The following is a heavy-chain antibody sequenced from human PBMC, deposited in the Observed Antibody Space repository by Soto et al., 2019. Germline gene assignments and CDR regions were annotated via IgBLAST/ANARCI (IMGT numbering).Heavy chain of an antibody. CDR2: IYYTGST. CDR3: ARVSDSYGYFYYSMDV. V-gene: IGHV4-59*01. J-gene: IGHJ6*02. D-gene: IGHD5-18*01. Sequence: SETLSLTCSVSGGSISRYYWSWIRQPPGNGLEWIGYIYYTGSTNYNPSLKSRATISIDTSKNQFSLKLSSVTAADTAVYYCARVSDSYGYFYYSMDVWRQGTTVTCS. CDR1: GGSISRYY.